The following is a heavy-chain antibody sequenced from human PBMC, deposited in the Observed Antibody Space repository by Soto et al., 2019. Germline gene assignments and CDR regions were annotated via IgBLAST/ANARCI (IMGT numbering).Heavy chain of an antibody. V-gene: IGHV1-69*02. CDR2: IIPILGIA. J-gene: IGHJ4*02. CDR1: GGTFSSYT. CDR3: ASTSGYDFYYFDY. D-gene: IGHD5-12*01. Sequence: ASVKVSCKASGGTFSSYTISWVRQAPGQGLEWMGRIIPILGIANYAQKFQGRVTITADKSTSTAYMELSSLRSEDTAVYYCASTSGYDFYYFDYWGQGTLVTVSS.